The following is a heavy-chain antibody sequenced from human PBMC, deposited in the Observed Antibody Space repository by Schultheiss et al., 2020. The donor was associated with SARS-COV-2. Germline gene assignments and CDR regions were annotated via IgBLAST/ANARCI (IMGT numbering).Heavy chain of an antibody. CDR1: GGSISSYY. V-gene: IGHV4-59*06. Sequence: SETLSLTCTVSGGSISSYYWGWIRQPPGKGLEWIGYIYYSGSTYYNPSLKSRVTISVDTSKNQFSLKVNSVTAADTAVYYCARGYSSGWYDYWGQGTLVTVSS. J-gene: IGHJ4*02. CDR2: IYYSGST. D-gene: IGHD6-19*01. CDR3: ARGYSSGWYDY.